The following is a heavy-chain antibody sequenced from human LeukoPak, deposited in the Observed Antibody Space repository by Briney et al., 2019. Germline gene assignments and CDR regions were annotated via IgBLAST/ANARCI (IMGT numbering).Heavy chain of an antibody. CDR2: IYTSGST. Sequence: SETLSLTCTVSGGSINSYYWSWIRQPAGKGLEWIGRIYTSGSTNYNPSLKSRVTISVDTSKNQFSLKLSSVTAADTAVYYCARGRRIYYDSSGYRVFDYWGQGTLVTVSS. CDR1: GGSINSYY. D-gene: IGHD3-22*01. V-gene: IGHV4-4*07. CDR3: ARGRRIYYDSSGYRVFDY. J-gene: IGHJ4*02.